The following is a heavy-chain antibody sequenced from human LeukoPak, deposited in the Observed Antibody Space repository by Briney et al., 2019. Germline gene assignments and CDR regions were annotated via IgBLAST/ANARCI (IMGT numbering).Heavy chain of an antibody. CDR2: IYTGGST. CDR1: GGSISSNSYY. V-gene: IGHV4-61*02. J-gene: IGHJ4*02. CDR3: AREGQDPSIAARHSSEYFDY. Sequence: PSETLSLTCTVSGGSISSNSYYWSWIRQPAGKGLEWIGRIYTGGSTDYNPSLKSRVTISKDTSKNEFSLKLSSVTAADTAVYYCAREGQDPSIAARHSSEYFDYWGQGTLVTVSS. D-gene: IGHD6-6*01.